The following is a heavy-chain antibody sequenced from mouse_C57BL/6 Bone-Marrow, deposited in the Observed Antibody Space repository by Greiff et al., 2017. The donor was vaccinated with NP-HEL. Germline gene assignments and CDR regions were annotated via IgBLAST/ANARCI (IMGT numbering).Heavy chain of an antibody. D-gene: IGHD2-5*01. CDR2: ISDGGSYT. V-gene: IGHV5-4*01. CDR3: ARDRPTIVTYFDY. CDR1: GFTFSSYA. J-gene: IGHJ2*01. Sequence: VQLKESGGGLVKPRGSLKLSCAASGFTFSSYAMSWVRQTPEKRLEWVATISDGGSYTYYPDNVKGRFTISRDNAKNILYLQMSHLKSEDTAMYYCARDRPTIVTYFDYWGQGTTLTVSS.